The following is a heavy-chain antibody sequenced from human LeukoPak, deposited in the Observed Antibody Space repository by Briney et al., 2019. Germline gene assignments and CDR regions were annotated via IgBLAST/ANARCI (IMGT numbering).Heavy chain of an antibody. D-gene: IGHD5-18*01. Sequence: PGGSVSLLCAASGFTFSSYWMSWVSQAPGKGLEWVANIQRDGSAKYYGDSVMGRFTISRDNAKNLLYLQMNSLRAEDTAVYYCARFGYTYAYDLWGQGTLVTVSS. CDR3: ARFGYTYAYDL. CDR2: IQRDGSAK. V-gene: IGHV3-7*04. CDR1: GFTFSSYW. J-gene: IGHJ4*01.